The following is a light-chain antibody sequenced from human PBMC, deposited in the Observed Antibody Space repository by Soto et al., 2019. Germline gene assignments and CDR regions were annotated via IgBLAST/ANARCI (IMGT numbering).Light chain of an antibody. CDR2: GNS. J-gene: IGLJ1*01. V-gene: IGLV1-40*01. CDR3: QSYDSGLSGSV. Sequence: QSVLTQPPSVSGAPGQTVTISCTGSSSNIGAGYDVHWYQQLPGTAPKLLIYGNSNRPSGVPDRFSGSKSGTSASLAITGLRAEDEADYYCQSYDSGLSGSVFGTGTKGTV. CDR1: SSNIGAGYD.